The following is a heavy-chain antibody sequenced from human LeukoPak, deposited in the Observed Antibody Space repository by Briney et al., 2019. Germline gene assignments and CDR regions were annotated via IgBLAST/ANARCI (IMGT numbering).Heavy chain of an antibody. CDR3: AKDRYYYDSSGYYPDY. V-gene: IGHV3-NL1*01. CDR1: GFTFSSYS. D-gene: IGHD3-22*01. CDR2: IHSGGST. J-gene: IGHJ4*02. Sequence: HPGGSLRLSCAASGFTFSSYSMNWVRQAPGKGLEWVSVIHSGGSTYYADSVKGRFTISRDNSKNTLYLQMNSLRAEDTAVYYCAKDRYYYDSSGYYPDYWGQGTLVTVSS.